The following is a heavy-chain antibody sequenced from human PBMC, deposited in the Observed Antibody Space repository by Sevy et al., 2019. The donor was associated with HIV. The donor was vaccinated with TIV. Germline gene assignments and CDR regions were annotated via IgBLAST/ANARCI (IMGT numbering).Heavy chain of an antibody. J-gene: IGHJ6*02. Sequence: GGSLRLSCAASGFTFSDYYMSWIRQAPGKGLEWVSYISSSSSYTNYADSVKGRFTISRDNAKNSLYRQMNSLRAEDTAVYYCARDSPSYCSGGSCYSGYYYGMDVWGQGTTVTVSS. CDR1: GFTFSDYY. CDR3: ARDSPSYCSGGSCYSGYYYGMDV. V-gene: IGHV3-11*06. D-gene: IGHD2-15*01. CDR2: ISSSSSYT.